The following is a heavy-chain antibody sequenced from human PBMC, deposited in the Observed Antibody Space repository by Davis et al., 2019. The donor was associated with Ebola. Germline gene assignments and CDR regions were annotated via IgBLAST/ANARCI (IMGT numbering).Heavy chain of an antibody. CDR1: GYSFTSYW. D-gene: IGHD2-15*01. CDR2: IDPSDSYT. Sequence: GESLKISCKGSGYSFTSYWISWVRQMPGKGLEWMGRIDPSDSYTNYSPSFQGHVTISADKSISTAYLQWSSLKASDTAMYYCAAGGYCSGGSCYWFDPWGQGTLVTVSS. CDR3: AAGGYCSGGSCYWFDP. V-gene: IGHV5-10-1*01. J-gene: IGHJ5*02.